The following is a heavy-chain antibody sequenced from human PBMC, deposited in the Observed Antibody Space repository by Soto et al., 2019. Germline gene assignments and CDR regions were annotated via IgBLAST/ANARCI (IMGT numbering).Heavy chain of an antibody. CDR1: GGSISSSRYY. J-gene: IGHJ4*02. D-gene: IGHD7-27*01. CDR3: ESPGSWGNGDD. V-gene: IGHV4-39*01. Sequence: XETLSVSCTVSGGSISSSRYYWGWIRQPPGKGLEWIGSIYYSGSTYYNPSLKSRVTISVDTSKNQFSLKLSSVTAADTAVYYCESPGSWGNGDDWAQGTLVTVSS. CDR2: IYYSGST.